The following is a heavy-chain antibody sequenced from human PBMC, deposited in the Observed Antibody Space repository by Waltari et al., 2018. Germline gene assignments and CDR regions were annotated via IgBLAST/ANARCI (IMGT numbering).Heavy chain of an antibody. D-gene: IGHD1-1*01. CDR3: ARDRGTFFFYYMDV. Sequence: QVQLVESGGGVVQPGGSLRLSCAASGFSFSDYGMHWVRQTPGKGLEWVAVISYDGSYQYNADFVKGRFTISRDNSKNTLYLQMSSLRIEDTAVYHCARDRGTFFFYYMDVWGKGTTVTV. V-gene: IGHV3-30*15. CDR2: ISYDGSYQ. J-gene: IGHJ6*03. CDR1: GFSFSDYG.